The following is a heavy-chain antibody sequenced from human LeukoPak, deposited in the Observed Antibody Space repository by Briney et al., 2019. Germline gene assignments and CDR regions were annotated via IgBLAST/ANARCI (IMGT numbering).Heavy chain of an antibody. Sequence: GASVKVSCKASGYTFTVYYMHWVRQAPGQGLEWMGWINPNSGGTNYAQKFQGRVTMTRDTSISTAYMELSRLTSDDTAVYYCARDAIVRDYSNSDYWGQGTLVTVSS. J-gene: IGHJ4*02. CDR1: GYTFTVYY. V-gene: IGHV1-2*02. CDR3: ARDAIVRDYSNSDY. D-gene: IGHD4-11*01. CDR2: INPNSGGT.